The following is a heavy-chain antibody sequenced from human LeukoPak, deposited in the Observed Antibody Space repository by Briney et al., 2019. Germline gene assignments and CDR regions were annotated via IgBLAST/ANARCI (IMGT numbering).Heavy chain of an antibody. J-gene: IGHJ5*02. CDR2: IIPIFGTA. V-gene: IGHV1-69*13. D-gene: IGHD6-19*01. CDR3: ARPSSGWHNWFDP. CDR1: GYTFTSYA. Sequence: WASVKVSCKASGYTFTSYAMNWVRQAPGQGLEWMGGIIPIFGTANYAQKFQGRVTITADESTSTAYMELSSLRSEDTAVYYCARPSSGWHNWFDPWGQGTLVTVSS.